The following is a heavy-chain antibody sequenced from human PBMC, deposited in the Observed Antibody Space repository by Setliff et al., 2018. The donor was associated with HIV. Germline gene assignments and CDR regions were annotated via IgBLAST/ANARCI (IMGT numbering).Heavy chain of an antibody. CDR1: GFTFSSYW. D-gene: IGHD4-17*01. CDR2: IKQDGSEK. Sequence: RLSCAASGFTFSSYWMSWVRQAPGKGLEWVANIKQDGSEKYYVDSVKGRFTISRDNAKNSLYLQMNSLRAEDTAVYYCAREPSTVTTDYFDYWGQGTQVTVSS. J-gene: IGHJ4*02. V-gene: IGHV3-7*01. CDR3: AREPSTVTTDYFDY.